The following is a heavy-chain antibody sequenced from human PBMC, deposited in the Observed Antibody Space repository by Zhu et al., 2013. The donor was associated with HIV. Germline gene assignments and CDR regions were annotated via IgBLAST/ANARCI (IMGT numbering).Heavy chain of an antibody. J-gene: IGHJ4*02. Sequence: QVHLVQSGPEVKKPGASVKVSCKASGYTFTTWGISWVRQAPGHGLEWMGWISTYKGNTNYAQKFQGRVTMTTDTSTSTAYMELRSLRSDDTAVYYCARDPPNYDGEKFDYWGQGPWSPSPQ. CDR3: ARDPPNYDGEKFDY. CDR1: GYTFTTWG. D-gene: IGHD3-22*01. V-gene: IGHV1-18*01. CDR2: ISTYKGNT.